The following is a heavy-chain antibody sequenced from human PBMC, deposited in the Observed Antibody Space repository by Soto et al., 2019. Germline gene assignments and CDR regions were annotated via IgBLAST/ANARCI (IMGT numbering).Heavy chain of an antibody. CDR2: INSDGSST. Sequence: GGSLRLSCAASGLTFSGYWMHWVRQGPGEGLVWVSRINSDGSSTSYADSVKGRFTISRDNAKNRLYLQMNSLRAEDTAVYYCVREGYDYIWGSYRFAGFDYWGQGTLVTVSS. V-gene: IGHV3-74*01. J-gene: IGHJ4*02. D-gene: IGHD3-16*02. CDR3: VREGYDYIWGSYRFAGFDY. CDR1: GLTFSGYW.